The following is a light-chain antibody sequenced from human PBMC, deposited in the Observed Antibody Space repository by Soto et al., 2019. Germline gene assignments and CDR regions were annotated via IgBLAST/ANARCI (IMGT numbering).Light chain of an antibody. J-gene: IGLJ2*01. CDR1: SSDVGAYNF. Sequence: QSVLTQPASLSGSPGQSITISCTGTSSDVGAYNFVSWYQQHPGKAPKLLIYGVSNRPSGVSPRFSGSKSGNTASLTISGLQTEDEAHYYCSSYTTSSTLVFGGGTKLTVL. V-gene: IGLV2-14*01. CDR3: SSYTTSSTLV. CDR2: GVS.